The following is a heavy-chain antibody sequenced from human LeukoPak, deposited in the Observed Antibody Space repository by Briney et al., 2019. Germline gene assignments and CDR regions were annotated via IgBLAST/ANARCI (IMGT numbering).Heavy chain of an antibody. Sequence: GESLKISCKGSGYLFTRKWIGWVRQMPGKGLEWMGIIYPGDSDTRYSPSFQGQVTISADKSISTAYLQWSSLKASDTAMYYCARGSYYYDSSGWWFDPWGQGTLVTVSS. CDR1: GYLFTRKW. V-gene: IGHV5-51*01. J-gene: IGHJ5*02. D-gene: IGHD3-22*01. CDR2: IYPGDSDT. CDR3: ARGSYYYDSSGWWFDP.